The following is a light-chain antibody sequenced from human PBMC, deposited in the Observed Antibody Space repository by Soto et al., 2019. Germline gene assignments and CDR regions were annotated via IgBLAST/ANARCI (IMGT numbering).Light chain of an antibody. CDR1: QGISSS. Sequence: DIQMTQSPSSLSASVGDRVTITCRASQGISSSLAWYQHKPGKVPELLIYAASTLHSGVRSRFSGSGSGTDFTLTISSMQPEDVATYYCQEYYSPPFTFGPGTKGNF. J-gene: IGKJ3*01. V-gene: IGKV1-27*01. CDR3: QEYYSPPFT. CDR2: AAS.